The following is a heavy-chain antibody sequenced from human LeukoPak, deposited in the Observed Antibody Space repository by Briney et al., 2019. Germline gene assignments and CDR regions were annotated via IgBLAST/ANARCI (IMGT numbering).Heavy chain of an antibody. J-gene: IGHJ4*02. CDR1: GFTFSRFG. D-gene: IGHD2-2*01. Sequence: GGSLRLSCAASGFTFSRFGMHWVRQAPGRGPEWVACVSSDGNKEYYVDSVKGRFTISRDNAKNSLYLQMNSLRAEDTAVYYCAREGCSSTSCYDTIDYWGQGTLVTVSS. CDR2: VSSDGNKE. V-gene: IGHV3-30*03. CDR3: AREGCSSTSCYDTIDY.